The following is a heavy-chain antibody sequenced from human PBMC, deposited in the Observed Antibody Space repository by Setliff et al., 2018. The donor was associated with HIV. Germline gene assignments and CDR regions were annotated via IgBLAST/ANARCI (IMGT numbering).Heavy chain of an antibody. J-gene: IGHJ6*03. CDR1: GGTFSNYG. Sequence: ASVKVSCKASGGTFSNYGMSWVRQAPGQGLEWMGGIIPISGTANYAQKFQGGVTITTDESTSTAYMELSGLRSEDTAVYYCVRGVQSPPHYSYYYMDVWGEGTMVTVSS. CDR2: IIPISGTA. CDR3: VRGVQSPPHYSYYYMDV. D-gene: IGHD3-3*01. V-gene: IGHV1-69*05.